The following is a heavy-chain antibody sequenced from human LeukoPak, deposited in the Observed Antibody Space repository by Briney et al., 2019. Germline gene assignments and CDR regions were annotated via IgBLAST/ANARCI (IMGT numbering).Heavy chain of an antibody. J-gene: IGHJ4*02. CDR2: IYTSGTT. Sequence: GGSLRLSCAASGFTVSSHYMSWVRQAPGKGLEWVSVIYTSGTTYYADSVGGRFTISRDHSKNTLFLQMNSLRGEDTAVYYCARDRDYYFDYWGQGTLVTVSS. CDR1: GFTVSSHY. D-gene: IGHD2-21*01. V-gene: IGHV3-53*01. CDR3: ARDRDYYFDY.